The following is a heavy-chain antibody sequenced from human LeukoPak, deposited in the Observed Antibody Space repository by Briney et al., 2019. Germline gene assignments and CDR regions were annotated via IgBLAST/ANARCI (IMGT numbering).Heavy chain of an antibody. CDR3: ARAKAVYYYMDV. Sequence: KPSETLSLTCTVSGGSISSYYWSWIRQPPGKGLEWIGYIYYSGSTNYNPSLKSRVTISVDTSKNQFSLKLSSVTAADTAVYYCARAKAVYYYMDVWGKGTTVTVSS. D-gene: IGHD6-19*01. CDR2: IYYSGST. CDR1: GGSISSYY. J-gene: IGHJ6*03. V-gene: IGHV4-59*01.